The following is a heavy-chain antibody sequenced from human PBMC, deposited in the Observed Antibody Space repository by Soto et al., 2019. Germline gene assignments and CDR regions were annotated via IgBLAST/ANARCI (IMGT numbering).Heavy chain of an antibody. V-gene: IGHV3-11*06. Sequence: QVQLVESGGGLVKPGGSLRLSCAASGFTFSDYYMSWLRQAPGKGLEWVSYISSSNPYTSYADSVKGRFTISRDNAKNSLYLQMHSLRAEDAAVYYCARVVTSYYYGLAFWGQGTTVTVSS. D-gene: IGHD5-18*01. CDR2: ISSSNPYT. J-gene: IGHJ6*02. CDR3: ARVVTSYYYGLAF. CDR1: GFTFSDYY.